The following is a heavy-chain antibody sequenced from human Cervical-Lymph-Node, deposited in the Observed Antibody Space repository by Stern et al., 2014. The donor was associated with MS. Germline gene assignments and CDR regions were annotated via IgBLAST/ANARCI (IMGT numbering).Heavy chain of an antibody. V-gene: IGHV1-2*06. CDR2: ISPHTGGA. Sequence: QVQLVQSGAEVKKSGASVKVSCKASGYSFTDFNTHWVRQAPGQGLEWMGRISPHTGGARYAEKFQGRVTMTRDTSITTAYMELDRLTSDDTAVYYCATHGGSSFQMDVWGQGTTVTVSS. J-gene: IGHJ6*02. CDR1: GYSFTDFN. D-gene: IGHD6-13*01. CDR3: ATHGGSSFQMDV.